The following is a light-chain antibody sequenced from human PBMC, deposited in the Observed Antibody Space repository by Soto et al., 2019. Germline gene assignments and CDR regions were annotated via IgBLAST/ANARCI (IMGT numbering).Light chain of an antibody. CDR2: GAS. Sequence: EIVLTQSPGTLSLSPGERATLSCRASQSVTSSHLAWYQQKPGQAPRLLIYGASTRATGIPDRFSGSGSGTEFILTISRLEPEDFAVYYCQQYGSSPRTFGQGTKVEI. J-gene: IGKJ1*01. CDR3: QQYGSSPRT. V-gene: IGKV3-20*01. CDR1: QSVTSSH.